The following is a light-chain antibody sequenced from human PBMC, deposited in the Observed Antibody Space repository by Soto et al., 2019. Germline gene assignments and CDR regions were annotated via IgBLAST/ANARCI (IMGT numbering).Light chain of an antibody. CDR2: DAS. CDR1: QSVSSY. J-gene: IGKJ3*01. CDR3: QPRSNWPIT. V-gene: IGKV3-11*01. Sequence: EIVLTQSPATLSLSPGERATLSCRASQSVSSYLAWYQQKPGQAPRLLIYDASNRAAAIPARFSGSGSGTDFTLTISSLEPEDFAVYYCQPRSNWPITFGHGTKVEIK.